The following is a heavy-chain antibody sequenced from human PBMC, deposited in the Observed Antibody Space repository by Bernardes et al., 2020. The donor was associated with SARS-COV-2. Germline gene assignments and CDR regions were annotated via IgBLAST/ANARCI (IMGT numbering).Heavy chain of an antibody. CDR1: GFAFSNFW. V-gene: IGHV3-74*01. J-gene: IGHJ5*02. D-gene: IGHD2-8*01. CDR3: ARDLGYCTNGVCSP. Sequence: GGSLRLSCAASGFAFSNFWIHWVRQVPGKGLVWVSRLDYDGGRASYADSVKGRFTISRDNAKNTLYLQMDSLGAEDTAVYYCARDLGYCTNGVCSPWGQGTLVTVSS. CDR2: LDYDGGRA.